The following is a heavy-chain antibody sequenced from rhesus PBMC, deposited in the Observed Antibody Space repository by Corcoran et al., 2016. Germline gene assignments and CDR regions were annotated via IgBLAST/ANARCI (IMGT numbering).Heavy chain of an antibody. CDR3: ARDRSVLVVVDY. Sequence: QVQLQESGPGVVKPSETMSLTGAVSGDSISVRYRWSWIRQPPGNGLEWFGFIYGSNTNTNYNPSLKSRVTISKDTSKNQFSLRMSYVTAADTAVYYCARDRSVLVVVDYWGQGVLVTVSS. V-gene: IGHV4S10*01. CDR1: GDSISVRYR. CDR2: IYGSNTNT. J-gene: IGHJ4*01. D-gene: IGHD2-21*01.